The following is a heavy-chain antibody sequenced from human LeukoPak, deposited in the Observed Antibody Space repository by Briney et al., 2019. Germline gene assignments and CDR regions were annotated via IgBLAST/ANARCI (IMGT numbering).Heavy chain of an antibody. Sequence: GASVEVSCKASSYTFTDYGINWVRQAPGQGLEWMGWISTNNGNTNYAQKLQGRVTMTTDPSTSTAYMELRSLRTDDTAVYYCARGDWFDPWGQGTLVTVSS. CDR3: ARGDWFDP. CDR2: ISTNNGNT. CDR1: SYTFTDYG. V-gene: IGHV1-18*01. J-gene: IGHJ5*02.